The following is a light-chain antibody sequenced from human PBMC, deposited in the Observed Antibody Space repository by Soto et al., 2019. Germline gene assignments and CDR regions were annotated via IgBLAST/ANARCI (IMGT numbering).Light chain of an antibody. Sequence: DIVMTQSPDSLAVSLGERATINCKSSQTVLYNSNNKNYLAWYQQKPGQPPRLLIYWASSRESGVPDRFSGSGSGTDFTLTISSLQAEDVAVYYCQQYYSTPLTFGGGTKLEI. V-gene: IGKV4-1*01. J-gene: IGKJ4*01. CDR1: QTVLYNSNNKNY. CDR3: QQYYSTPLT. CDR2: WAS.